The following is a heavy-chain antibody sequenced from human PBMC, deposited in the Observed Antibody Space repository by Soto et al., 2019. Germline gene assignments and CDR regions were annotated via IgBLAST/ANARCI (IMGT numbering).Heavy chain of an antibody. V-gene: IGHV1-69*02. CDR1: GDTFSFYT. CDR3: AASYGSGYRAFDY. Sequence: QVQLVQSGTEVKKPGYSVKVSCKASGDTFSFYTINWVRQAPGLGLEWVGRINPIVSMSNYAQKFQGRVSMTADKSTSTAYMELRSLRSDDTAMYFCAASYGSGYRAFDYWGQGALVIVYS. CDR2: INPIVSMS. J-gene: IGHJ4*02. D-gene: IGHD3-10*01.